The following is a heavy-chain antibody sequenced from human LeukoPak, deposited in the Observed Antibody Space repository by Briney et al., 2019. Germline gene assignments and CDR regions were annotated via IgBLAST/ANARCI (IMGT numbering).Heavy chain of an antibody. Sequence: GGSLRLSCAASGFTFSSYDMSWVRQAPGKGLEWVSAISGSGGSTYYADSVKGRFTISRDNSKNTLYLQMNSLRAEDTAVYYCAKGGPIVVVITTSLDYWGQGTLVTVSS. CDR1: GFTFSSYD. CDR3: AKGGPIVVVITTSLDY. D-gene: IGHD3-22*01. CDR2: ISGSGGST. J-gene: IGHJ4*02. V-gene: IGHV3-23*01.